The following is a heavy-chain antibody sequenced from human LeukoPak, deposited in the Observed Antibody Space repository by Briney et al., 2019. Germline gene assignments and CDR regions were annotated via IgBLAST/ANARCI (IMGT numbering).Heavy chain of an antibody. Sequence: ASVKVSCKASGYTFTSYGISWVRQAPGQGLEWMGRISVYSGNTNYAQKLQGRVTMTTDTSASTAYMELRSLRSDDTAVYYCARDWFGYCSSTSCSYYFDYWGQGTLVTVSS. V-gene: IGHV1-18*01. CDR2: ISVYSGNT. J-gene: IGHJ4*02. CDR3: ARDWFGYCSSTSCSYYFDY. D-gene: IGHD2-2*03. CDR1: GYTFTSYG.